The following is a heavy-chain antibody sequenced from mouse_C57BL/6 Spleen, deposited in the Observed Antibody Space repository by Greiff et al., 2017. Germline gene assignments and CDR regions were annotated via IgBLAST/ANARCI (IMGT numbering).Heavy chain of an antibody. CDR1: GYAFSSYW. CDR2: IYPGDGDT. D-gene: IGHD1-1*01. J-gene: IGHJ2*01. Sequence: QVQLQQSGAELVKPGASVKISCKASGYAFSSYWMNWVKQRPGKGLEWIGQIYPGDGDTNYNGKFKGKATLTADKSSSTAYMQLSSLTSEDSAVYFCARWGTTGLNFDYCGQGTTLTVSS. CDR3: ARWGTTGLNFDY. V-gene: IGHV1-80*01.